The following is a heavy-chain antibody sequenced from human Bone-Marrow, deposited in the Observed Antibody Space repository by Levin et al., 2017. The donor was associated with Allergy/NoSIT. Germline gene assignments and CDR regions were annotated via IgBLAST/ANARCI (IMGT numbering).Heavy chain of an antibody. D-gene: IGHD2-2*01. J-gene: IGHJ6*03. CDR3: AKRGQNCTNTSCYGFSYYYMDV. V-gene: IGHV3-23*01. CDR1: GFTFSAYA. CDR2: ISATGGNT. Sequence: GGSLRLSCAASGFTFSAYAMTWVRQAPGKGLEWVSVISATGGNTYYADSVKGRFTISRDNSKNTLYMQLNSLRAEDTALYYCAKRGQNCTNTSCYGFSYYYMDVWGKGTTVTVSS.